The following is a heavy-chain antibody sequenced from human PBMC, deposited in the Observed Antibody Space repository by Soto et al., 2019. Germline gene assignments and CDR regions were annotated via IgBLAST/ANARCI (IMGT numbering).Heavy chain of an antibody. CDR3: ARGGCSGDYCFDY. Sequence: SETLSLTCTVSGGSISSYYLSWIRQPAGKGLEWIGRINNSGSTSYNPSLSSRVSMSVDTSRNQFSLKLSSVTAADTAMYYCARGGCSGDYCFDYWGQGTLVTVPQ. CDR1: GGSISSYY. V-gene: IGHV4-4*07. CDR2: INNSGST. D-gene: IGHD4-17*01. J-gene: IGHJ4*02.